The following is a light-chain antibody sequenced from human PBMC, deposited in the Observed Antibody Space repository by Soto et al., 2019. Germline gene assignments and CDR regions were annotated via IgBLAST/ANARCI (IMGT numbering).Light chain of an antibody. CDR1: QSISSY. CDR2: AAS. Sequence: PSSLSEAGKERSTITSRANQSISSYLNWYQQKPGKAPKVLIYAASSLQSGVPSRFILTGSGTDLTYASSIRLPADLASHYSRDPAHLPGAFAEGTKVDIK. J-gene: IGKJ4*02. V-gene: IGKV1-39*01. CDR3: RDPAHLPGA.